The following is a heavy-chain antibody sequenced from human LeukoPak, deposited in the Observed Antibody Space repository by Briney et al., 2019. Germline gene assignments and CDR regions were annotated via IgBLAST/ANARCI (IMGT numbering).Heavy chain of an antibody. D-gene: IGHD3-16*02. CDR1: GYTFTSYD. V-gene: IGHV1-8*01. CDR2: MNSNSGNT. Sequence: GASVKVSCKASGYTFTSYDINWVRQATGQGLEWMGWMNSNSGNTGYAQKFQGRVTMTRNTSISTAYMELSSLRSEDTAVYYCARGRNTYVWGSYRYLYGYWGQGTLVTVSS. CDR3: ARGRNTYVWGSYRYLYGY. J-gene: IGHJ4*02.